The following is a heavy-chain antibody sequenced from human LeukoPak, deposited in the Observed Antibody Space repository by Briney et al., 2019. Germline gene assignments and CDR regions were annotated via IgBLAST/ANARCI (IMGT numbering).Heavy chain of an antibody. CDR2: MQYDGSVE. CDR1: GFSFSNYG. CDR3: ARELDGGSPLPAAILNY. Sequence: QPGGSLRLSCVASGFSFSNYGTHWVRQAPGKGLEWVTFMQYDGSVEFYADSVKGRFTISRDNSKNTVYLQMNSLRAEDTAVYYCARELDGGSPLPAAILNYWGQGTLVTVSS. J-gene: IGHJ4*02. D-gene: IGHD2-2*01. V-gene: IGHV3-30*02.